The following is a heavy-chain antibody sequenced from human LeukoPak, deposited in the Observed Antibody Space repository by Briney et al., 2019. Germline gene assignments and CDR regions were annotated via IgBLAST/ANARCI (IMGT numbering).Heavy chain of an antibody. CDR1: GGSISSYY. J-gene: IGHJ4*02. CDR2: IYYSGST. CDR3: ARTWRYDILTGYHFDY. Sequence: PSETLSLTCTVSGGSISSYYWSWIRQPPGKGLEWIGYIYYSGSTNYNPSLKSRVTISEDTSKNQFSLKLSSVTAADTAVYYCARTWRYDILTGYHFDYWGQGTLVTVSS. V-gene: IGHV4-59*08. D-gene: IGHD3-9*01.